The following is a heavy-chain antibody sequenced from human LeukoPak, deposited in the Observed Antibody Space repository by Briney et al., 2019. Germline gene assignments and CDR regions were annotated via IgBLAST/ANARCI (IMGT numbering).Heavy chain of an antibody. D-gene: IGHD2-21*02. CDR2: IYSSGST. Sequence: SETLSLTCTVSGGSISNYYWIWLRQPAGKGRVGIGRIYSSGSTNYNPSLKRRVTMSLDTSKNQFSLKLTSVTAADTAVYYCARDSALGYCGGDCYPDYWGQGTLVTVSS. V-gene: IGHV4-4*07. CDR1: GGSISNYY. J-gene: IGHJ4*02. CDR3: ARDSALGYCGGDCYPDY.